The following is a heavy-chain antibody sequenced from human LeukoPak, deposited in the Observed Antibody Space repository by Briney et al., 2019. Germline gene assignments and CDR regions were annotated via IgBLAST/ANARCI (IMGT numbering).Heavy chain of an antibody. V-gene: IGHV1-2*02. CDR1: GYTFTCYY. J-gene: IGHJ4*02. D-gene: IGHD6-13*01. CDR2: INPNSGGT. Sequence: ASVKVSCKASGYTFTCYYMHWVRQAPGQGLEWMGWINPNSGGTNYAQKFQGRVTMTRDTSISTAYMELSRLRSDDTAVYYCARDSIAAAGTPPIPGDYWGQGTLVTVSS. CDR3: ARDSIAAAGTPPIPGDY.